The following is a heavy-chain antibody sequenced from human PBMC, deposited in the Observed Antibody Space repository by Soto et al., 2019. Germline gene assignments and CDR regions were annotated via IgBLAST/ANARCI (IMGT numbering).Heavy chain of an antibody. Sequence: QVQLVQSGAEVKKPGSSVTVSCKASGGTFSSYAISWVRQAPGQGREWMGGIIPIFGTANYAQKFQGRVKITADKSTSTAYMELSSLRSEDTAVYYCALHVDIGEHFDYWCQGTVVTVSS. D-gene: IGHD5-12*01. CDR2: IIPIFGTA. J-gene: IGHJ4*02. V-gene: IGHV1-69*06. CDR1: GGTFSSYA. CDR3: ALHVDIGEHFDY.